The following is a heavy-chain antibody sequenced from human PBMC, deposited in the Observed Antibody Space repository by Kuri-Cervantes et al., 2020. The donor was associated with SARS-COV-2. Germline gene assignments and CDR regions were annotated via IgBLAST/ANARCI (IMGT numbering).Heavy chain of an antibody. D-gene: IGHD2-2*02. Sequence: ETLSLTCAASGFTFSFHSMNWVRQAPGKGLEWVSSISSSSTYIYYPDSVKGRFTISRDNAKNSLYLQMNSLRAEDTAVYYCARGVVPAAIRYYYYYYYMDVWGKGTTVTVSS. J-gene: IGHJ6*03. CDR1: GFTFSFHS. CDR2: ISSSSTYI. V-gene: IGHV3-21*01. CDR3: ARGVVPAAIRYYYYYYYMDV.